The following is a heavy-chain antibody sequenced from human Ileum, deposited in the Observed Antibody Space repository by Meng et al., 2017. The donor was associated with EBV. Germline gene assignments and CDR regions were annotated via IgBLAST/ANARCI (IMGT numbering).Heavy chain of an antibody. J-gene: IGHJ4*02. Sequence: LHGPGTRLVKPQETLSLTCAISGGSTSSDDVWSWVRQSPEKGLEWIGEMYPTGPTYYNPSLKGRVSISIDKSKNQLTLKLNSVTAADTAVYYCVRGGTYYLSYWGQGSLVTVSS. D-gene: IGHD1-26*01. V-gene: IGHV4-4*03. CDR1: GGSTSSDDV. CDR2: MYPTGPT. CDR3: VRGGTYYLSY.